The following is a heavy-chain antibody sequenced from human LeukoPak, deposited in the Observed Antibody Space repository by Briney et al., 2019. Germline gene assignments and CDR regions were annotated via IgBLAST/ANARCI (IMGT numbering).Heavy chain of an antibody. CDR2: INPNSGGT. J-gene: IGHJ6*03. D-gene: IGHD1-26*01. CDR3: ACGNSGSYPRDYYMDV. CDR1: GYTFTDYY. V-gene: IGHV1-2*02. Sequence: GASVKVSCKASGYTFTDYYMHWVRQAPGQGLEWMGWINPNSGGTNYAQKFQGRVTMTRDTSISTAYMELSRLRSDDTAVYYCACGNSGSYPRDYYMDVWGKGTTVTVSS.